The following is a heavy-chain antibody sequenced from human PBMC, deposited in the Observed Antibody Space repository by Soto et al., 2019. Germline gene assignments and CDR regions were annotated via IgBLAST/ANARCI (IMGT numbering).Heavy chain of an antibody. J-gene: IGHJ6*02. CDR3: ARELSQQLYGMDV. CDR1: GYTFTSYA. D-gene: IGHD6-13*01. CDR2: INAGNGNT. Sequence: ASVKVSFKASGYTFTSYAMHWLRQAPGQRLEWMGWINAGNGNTKYSQKFQGRVTITRDTSASTAYMELSSLRSEDTAVYYCARELSQQLYGMDVWGQGTTVTVSS. V-gene: IGHV1-3*01.